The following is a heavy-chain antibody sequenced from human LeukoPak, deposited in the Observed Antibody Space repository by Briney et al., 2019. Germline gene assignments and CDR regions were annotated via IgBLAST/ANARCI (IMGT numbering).Heavy chain of an antibody. CDR3: ARRSRNGVVITG. CDR1: GGSFSGYY. Sequence: SETLSLTCAVYGGSFSGYYWSWIRQPPGKGLEWIGEINHSGSTNYNPSLKSRVTISVDTSKNQFSLKLSSVTAADTAVYYCARRSRNGVVITGWGQGTLVTVSS. CDR2: INHSGST. J-gene: IGHJ4*02. V-gene: IGHV4-34*01. D-gene: IGHD3-3*01.